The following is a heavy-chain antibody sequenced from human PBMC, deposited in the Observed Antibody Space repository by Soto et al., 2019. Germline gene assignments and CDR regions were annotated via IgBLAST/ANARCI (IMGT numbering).Heavy chain of an antibody. D-gene: IGHD1-7*01. Sequence: QVQLVQSGAEVKKPGSSVKVSCKASGGTFSSYAISWVRQAPGQGLEWMGGIIPIFGTANYAQKFQGRVTITADESTSTAYMELSSLRSEDTAVYYCATSITGTTHDSYGMDVWGQGTTVTVSS. CDR3: ATSITGTTHDSYGMDV. V-gene: IGHV1-69*01. CDR1: GGTFSSYA. J-gene: IGHJ6*01. CDR2: IIPIFGTA.